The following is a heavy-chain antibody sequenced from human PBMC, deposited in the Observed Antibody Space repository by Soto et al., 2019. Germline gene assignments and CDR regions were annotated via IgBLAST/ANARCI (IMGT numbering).Heavy chain of an antibody. Sequence: QVQLQQWGAGLLKPSETLSLTCDVHGGSFSGFYWTWIRQPPGKGLEWIGEINHSGSSNYNPPLKSRVTMSLDTSRNQFSLSLNSVTAADTAVYYCARMAGPWYFDLWGRGTLVTVSS. J-gene: IGHJ2*01. V-gene: IGHV4-34*01. CDR2: INHSGSS. CDR1: GGSFSGFY. CDR3: ARMAGPWYFDL.